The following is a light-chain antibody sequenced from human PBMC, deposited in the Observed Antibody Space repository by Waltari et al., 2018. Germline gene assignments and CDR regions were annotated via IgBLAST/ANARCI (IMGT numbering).Light chain of an antibody. J-gene: IGKJ1*01. CDR1: QSVLYSSNNKNY. CDR2: WAS. Sequence: DIVMTQSPDSLAVSLGERATINCKSSQSVLYSSNNKNYLAWYQHKSGQPPKLLIYWASTRESGVPDRFSGSGSGTDSSLTINNLQPEDVAVYYCHQYYANPQTFGQGTRVEIK. CDR3: HQYYANPQT. V-gene: IGKV4-1*01.